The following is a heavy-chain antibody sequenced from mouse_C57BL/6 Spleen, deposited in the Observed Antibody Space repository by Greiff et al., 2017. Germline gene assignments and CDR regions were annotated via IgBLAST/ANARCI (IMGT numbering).Heavy chain of an antibody. CDR3: ARGGNYYGSRKYFDV. CDR1: GYTFTSYW. Sequence: QVQLQQPGAELVRPGSSVKLSCKASGYTFTSYWMDWVKQRPGQGLEWIGNIYPSDSETHYNQKFKDKATLTVDKSSSTAYMQLSSLTSEDSAVYDCARGGNYYGSRKYFDVWGTGTTVTVSS. V-gene: IGHV1-61*01. J-gene: IGHJ1*03. D-gene: IGHD1-1*01. CDR2: IYPSDSET.